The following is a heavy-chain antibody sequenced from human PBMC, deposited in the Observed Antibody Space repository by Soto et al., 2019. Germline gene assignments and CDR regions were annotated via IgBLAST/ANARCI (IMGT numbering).Heavy chain of an antibody. V-gene: IGHV3-53*01. D-gene: IGHD3-10*01. CDR1: VFSVSSDY. J-gene: IGHJ6*02. CDR3: TRAGSDPGNFYISNYYAMDV. Sequence: GGPLRLSVATSVFSVSSDYIRWVRQAPGEGLEWVSLIYSGGDTYYADSVKGRFTISRDISSNTIYLHMTSLRADDTAIYYCTRAGSDPGNFYISNYYAMDVWGRATTVTVSS. CDR2: IYSGGDT.